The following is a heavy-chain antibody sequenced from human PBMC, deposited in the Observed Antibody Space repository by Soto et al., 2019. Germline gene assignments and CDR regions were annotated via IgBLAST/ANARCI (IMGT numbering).Heavy chain of an antibody. CDR3: AKEFHTWNYFDY. CDR1: GFTFSSSG. V-gene: IGHV3-30*18. J-gene: IGHJ4*02. CDR2: ISYDGTNK. Sequence: WSLRLSCAASGFTFSSSGMHWVRQAPGKGLEWVAVISYDGTNKYYADSVKGRFTISRDNSKNTLYLQMNSLRAEDTGVYYCAKEFHTWNYFDYWGQGTLVTVSS. D-gene: IGHD1-20*01.